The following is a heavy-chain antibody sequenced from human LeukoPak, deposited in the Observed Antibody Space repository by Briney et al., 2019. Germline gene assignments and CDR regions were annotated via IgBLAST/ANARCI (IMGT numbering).Heavy chain of an antibody. J-gene: IGHJ4*02. CDR2: ISARGDVT. CDR1: GFAFNTHA. V-gene: IGHV3-23*01. CDR3: ARSQWDLTYYLGS. Sequence: GGSLRLSCAASGFAFNTHAMTWVRQAPGKGLEWVPHISARGDVTYYADSVEGRFTISRGNSNNTLFLHMRGLRGEDTAIYFCARSQWDLTYYLGSWGQGTLVAVSS. D-gene: IGHD1-26*01.